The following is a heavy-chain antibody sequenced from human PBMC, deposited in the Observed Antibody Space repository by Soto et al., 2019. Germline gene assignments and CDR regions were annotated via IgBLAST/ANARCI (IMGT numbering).Heavy chain of an antibody. Sequence: EVQLVESGGGLVQPGGSLRLSCAASGFTFSSYWMSWVRQAPGKGLEWVANIKQDGSEKYYVDSVKGRFTISRDNAKNSLYLQRNSLRAEDTAVYYCARGNTIFGVGLYGMDVWGQGTTVTVSS. V-gene: IGHV3-7*01. D-gene: IGHD3-3*01. CDR2: IKQDGSEK. CDR1: GFTFSSYW. J-gene: IGHJ6*02. CDR3: ARGNTIFGVGLYGMDV.